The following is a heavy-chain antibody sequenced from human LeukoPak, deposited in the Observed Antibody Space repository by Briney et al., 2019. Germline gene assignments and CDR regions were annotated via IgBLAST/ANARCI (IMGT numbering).Heavy chain of an antibody. J-gene: IGHJ4*02. CDR3: ATGGYDILTGYPVGY. CDR1: GGTFISDA. V-gene: IGHV1-24*01. CDR2: FDPEDGET. D-gene: IGHD3-9*01. Sequence: GASVKVSCKASGGTFISDAISWVRQAPGQGLERMGGFDPEDGETIYAQKFQGRVTMTEDTSTDTAYMELSSLRSEDTAVYYCATGGYDILTGYPVGYWGQGTLVTVSS.